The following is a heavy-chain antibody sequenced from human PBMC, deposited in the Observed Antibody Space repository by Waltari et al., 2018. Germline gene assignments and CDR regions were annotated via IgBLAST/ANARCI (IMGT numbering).Heavy chain of an antibody. J-gene: IGHJ4*02. CDR3: VKGNEIDY. Sequence: QVHLVESGGGVVQPGGSLRLSCPAPGFHFPLFGMHWVRQAPGKGLEWVSFISYDGSNENYADSVKGRFTMSRDNSKKMLYVQMNNLRAEDSAVYYCVKGNEIDYWGQGTLVTVSS. CDR2: ISYDGSNE. CDR1: GFHFPLFG. V-gene: IGHV3-30*02. D-gene: IGHD1-1*01.